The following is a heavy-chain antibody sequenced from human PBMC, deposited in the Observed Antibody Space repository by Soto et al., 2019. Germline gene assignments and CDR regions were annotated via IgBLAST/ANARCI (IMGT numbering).Heavy chain of an antibody. CDR1: GYTFTSYG. CDR3: ARMDTYLFDY. D-gene: IGHD5-18*01. V-gene: IGHV1-18*01. J-gene: IGHJ4*02. CDR2: ISAYNGNT. Sequence: ASVKVSCKASGYTFTSYGISWVRQAPGQGLEWMGWISAYNGNTNYAQKLQGWVTMTRDTSISTAYMELSRLRSDDTAVYYCARMDTYLFDYWGQGTLVTVSS.